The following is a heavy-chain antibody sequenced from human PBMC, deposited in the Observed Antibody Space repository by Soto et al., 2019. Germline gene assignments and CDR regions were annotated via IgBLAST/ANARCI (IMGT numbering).Heavy chain of an antibody. Sequence: GGSLRLSCAASGFTFSSYAMSWVRQAPGKGLEWVSAISGSGGSTYYADSVKGRFTISRDNSKNTLYLQMNSLRAEDTAVYYCAIRGRHYYDSSGGSFDYWGQGTLVTVSS. CDR2: ISGSGGST. V-gene: IGHV3-23*01. CDR3: AIRGRHYYDSSGGSFDY. D-gene: IGHD3-22*01. J-gene: IGHJ4*02. CDR1: GFTFSSYA.